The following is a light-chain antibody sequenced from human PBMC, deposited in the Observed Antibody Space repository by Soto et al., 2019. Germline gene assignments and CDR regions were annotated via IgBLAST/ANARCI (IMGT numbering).Light chain of an antibody. CDR2: EVN. Sequence: QSALTQPPSASGSPGQSVTISCTGTSSDIGSFDYVSWFQQHPGKAPKLMIYEVNKRPSGVPDRFSGSKSSNTASLTVSGLQIGDEADYYCSSYAGSNTMVFGGGTKLTVL. CDR1: SSDIGSFDY. V-gene: IGLV2-8*01. CDR3: SSYAGSNTMV. J-gene: IGLJ2*01.